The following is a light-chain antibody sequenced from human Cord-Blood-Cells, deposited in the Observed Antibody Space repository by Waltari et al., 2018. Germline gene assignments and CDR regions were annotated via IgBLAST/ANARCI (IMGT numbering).Light chain of an antibody. CDR1: PSISSW. V-gene: IGKV1-5*03. J-gene: IGKJ1*01. Sequence: DIQMTQSPSTLSSSVGDRVTITCRASPSISSWLAWYQQKPGKAPKLLIYKASSLESGVPSRFSGSGSGTEFTLTISSLQPDYFATYYCQQYNSYSTFGQGTKVEIK. CDR3: QQYNSYST. CDR2: KAS.